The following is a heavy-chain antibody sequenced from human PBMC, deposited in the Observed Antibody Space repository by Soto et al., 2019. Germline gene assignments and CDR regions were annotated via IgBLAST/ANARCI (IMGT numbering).Heavy chain of an antibody. CDR2: ISGNGANT. Sequence: EVQLLGSGGGLVQPGGSLRLSCAASGLTFSTYAMSWVRQAPGKGLEWVSSISGNGANTYYTDSVKGRFIISRDNSQHALFLQMNRLSAEDPALYYCAKDRPNYYGSGGGYYRAGGDYWGQGTLVTVSS. J-gene: IGHJ4*02. CDR1: GLTFSTYA. D-gene: IGHD3-10*01. CDR3: AKDRPNYYGSGGGYYRAGGDY. V-gene: IGHV3-23*01.